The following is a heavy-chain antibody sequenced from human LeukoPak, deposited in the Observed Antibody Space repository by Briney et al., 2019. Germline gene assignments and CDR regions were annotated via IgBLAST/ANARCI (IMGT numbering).Heavy chain of an antibody. CDR1: VDSVSRSDSY. D-gene: IGHD3-22*01. J-gene: IGHJ1*01. CDR3: ARRRYYDGSGYLE. CDR2: IYYSGRT. V-gene: IGHV4-39*01. Sequence: TSETLSLTCSVSVDSVSRSDSYWDWIRQPPGKGLEWIGTIYYSGRTYYSSSLKSRVTMSVDPSNNQFSLNLKSVTAADTALYYCARRRYYDGSGYLEWGQGTLLSVSS.